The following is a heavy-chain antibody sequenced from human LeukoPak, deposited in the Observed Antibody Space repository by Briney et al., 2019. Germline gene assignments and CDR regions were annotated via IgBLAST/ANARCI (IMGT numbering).Heavy chain of an antibody. CDR3: AKRADGYKFDY. V-gene: IGHV3-23*01. Sequence: PGGSLRLSCAASGFIFSNYAMSWVRQAPGKGLEWVSTISGGGGNTYYADSVTGRFTISRDISKNTLCLQMNSLRAEDTAVYYCAKRADGYKFDYWGQGTLVTVSS. CDR2: ISGGGGNT. CDR1: GFIFSNYA. J-gene: IGHJ4*02. D-gene: IGHD5-24*01.